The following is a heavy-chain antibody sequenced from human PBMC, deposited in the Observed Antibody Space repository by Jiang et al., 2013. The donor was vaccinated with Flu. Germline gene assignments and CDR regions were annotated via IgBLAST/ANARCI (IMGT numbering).Heavy chain of an antibody. D-gene: IGHD5-24*01. CDR2: ISSSGSTI. V-gene: IGHV3-48*03. J-gene: IGHJ4*02. CDR3: ARVGWGYGYNSGDY. Sequence: WVSYISSSGSTIYYADSVKGRFTXSRDNAKNSLYLQMNSLRAEDTAVYYCARVGWGYGYNSGDYWGQGTLVTVSS.